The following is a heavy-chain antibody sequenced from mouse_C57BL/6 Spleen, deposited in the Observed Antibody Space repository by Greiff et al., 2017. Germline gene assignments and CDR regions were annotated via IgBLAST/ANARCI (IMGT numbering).Heavy chain of an antibody. CDR2: IDPSDSYT. V-gene: IGHV1-69*01. D-gene: IGHD4-1*01. CDR3: ARDLGRGYFDY. Sequence: QVQLKQPGAELVMPGASVKLSCKASGYTFTSYWMHWVKQRPGQGLEWIGEIDPSDSYTNYNQKFKGKSTLTVDKSSSTAYMQLSSLTSEDSAVYYCARDLGRGYFDYWGQGTTLTVSS. J-gene: IGHJ2*01. CDR1: GYTFTSYW.